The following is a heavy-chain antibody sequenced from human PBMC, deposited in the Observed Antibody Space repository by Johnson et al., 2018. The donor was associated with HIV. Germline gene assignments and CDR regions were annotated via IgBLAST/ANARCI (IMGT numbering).Heavy chain of an antibody. CDR2: INWNGGRP. V-gene: IGHV3-20*04. CDR3: AREGGYCSGGSCVNAFDI. Sequence: MQLVESGGGVVRPGGSLRLSCAASGFTFDDYGMSWVRQAPGQGLEWVSGINWNGGRPGDADSVKGRFTISRDNAKNSLYLQMNSLRAEDTALYYCAREGGYCSGGSCVNAFDIWGQGTMVTVSS. D-gene: IGHD2-15*01. J-gene: IGHJ3*02. CDR1: GFTFDDYG.